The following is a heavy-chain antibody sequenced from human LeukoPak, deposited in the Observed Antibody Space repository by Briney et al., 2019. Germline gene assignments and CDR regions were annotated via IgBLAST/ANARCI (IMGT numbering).Heavy chain of an antibody. D-gene: IGHD6-13*01. V-gene: IGHV4-30-2*01. J-gene: IGHJ5*02. Sequence: PSETLSLTCAVSGGSISSGGYSWSWIRQPPGKGLEWIGYIYHSGSTYYNPSLKSRVTISVDTSKNQFSLKLSSVTAADTAVYYCARGGIASNWFDPWGQGTLVTVSS. CDR3: ARGGIASNWFDP. CDR1: GGSISSGGYS. CDR2: IYHSGST.